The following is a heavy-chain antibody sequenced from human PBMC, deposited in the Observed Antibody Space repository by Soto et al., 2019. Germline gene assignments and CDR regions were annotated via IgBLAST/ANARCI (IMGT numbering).Heavy chain of an antibody. CDR1: GFTFSSFA. Sequence: EVQLLDSGGGLVQPGGSLRLSCAASGFTFSSFAMSWVRQAPGKGLEWVSAISGSGGSTYYADSVKGRFTISRDKSKNTLYLQMNSLRAEDPAVYYCAKARYSSGWNYFDYWGPGTLVTVSS. J-gene: IGHJ4*02. D-gene: IGHD6-19*01. V-gene: IGHV3-23*01. CDR2: ISGSGGST. CDR3: AKARYSSGWNYFDY.